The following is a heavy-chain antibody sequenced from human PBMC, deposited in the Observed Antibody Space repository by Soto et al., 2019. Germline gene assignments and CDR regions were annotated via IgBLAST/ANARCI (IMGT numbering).Heavy chain of an antibody. CDR1: GGSFSGYY. J-gene: IGHJ6*02. CDR2: INHSGRT. V-gene: IGHV4-34*01. Sequence: QVQLQQWGAGLLKPSETLSLTCAVYGGSFSGYYWSWIRQPPGKWLEWIGEINHSGRTNYNTSLKSRVTISVDTSKNQFSLKLSSVTAADTAVYYCARVTGRYDYGMDVWGQGTTVTVSS. CDR3: ARVTGRYDYGMDV.